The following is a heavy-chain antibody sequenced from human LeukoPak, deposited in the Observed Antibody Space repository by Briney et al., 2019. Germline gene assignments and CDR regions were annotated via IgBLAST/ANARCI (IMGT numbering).Heavy chain of an antibody. CDR1: GFTFSSYG. CDR2: IWYGGSNK. J-gene: IGHJ4*02. CDR3: AKDSDSSGLDY. V-gene: IGHV3-30*18. D-gene: IGHD3-22*01. Sequence: PGRSLRLSCAASGFTFSSYGMHWVRQAPGKGLEWVAVIWYGGSNKYYADSVKGRFTISRDNSKNTLYLQMNSLRAEDTAVYYCAKDSDSSGLDYWGQGTLVTVSS.